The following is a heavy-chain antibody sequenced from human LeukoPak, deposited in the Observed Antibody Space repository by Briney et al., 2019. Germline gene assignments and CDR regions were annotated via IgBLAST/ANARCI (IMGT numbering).Heavy chain of an antibody. Sequence: ASVKVSCKASGGTFSSYAISWVRQAPGQGLEWMGWMNPNSGNTGYAQKFQGRVTMTRNTSISTAYMELSSLRSEDTAVYYCARGRSSWYHNWFDPWGQGTLVTVSS. CDR1: GGTFSSYA. CDR2: MNPNSGNT. CDR3: ARGRSSWYHNWFDP. D-gene: IGHD6-13*01. V-gene: IGHV1-8*02. J-gene: IGHJ5*02.